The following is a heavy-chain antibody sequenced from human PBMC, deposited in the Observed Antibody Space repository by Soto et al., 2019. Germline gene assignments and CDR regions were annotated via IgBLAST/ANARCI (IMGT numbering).Heavy chain of an antibody. CDR3: ASSPRGYCSSTSCRELGNYYGMDV. Sequence: HGESLKISCKGSGYSFTSYWISWVRQMPGKGLEWMGRIDPSDSYTNYSPSFQGHVTISADKSISTAYLQWSSLKASDTAMYYCASSPRGYCSSTSCRELGNYYGMDVRGQGTTVTVSS. V-gene: IGHV5-10-1*01. CDR2: IDPSDSYT. CDR1: GYSFTSYW. J-gene: IGHJ6*02. D-gene: IGHD2-2*01.